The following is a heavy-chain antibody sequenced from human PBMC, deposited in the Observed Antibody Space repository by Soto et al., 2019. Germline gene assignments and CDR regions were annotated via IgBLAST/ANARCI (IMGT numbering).Heavy chain of an antibody. Sequence: GGSLRLSCAASGFTFSSYSMNWVRQAPGKGLEWVSSISSSSSYIYYADSVKGRFTISRDNAKNSLYLQMNSLRAEDTAVYYCAREGYSSSWYEALYYYYYYMDVWGKGTTVTVSS. CDR3: AREGYSSSWYEALYYYYYYMDV. D-gene: IGHD6-13*01. J-gene: IGHJ6*03. CDR1: GFTFSSYS. CDR2: ISSSSSYI. V-gene: IGHV3-21*01.